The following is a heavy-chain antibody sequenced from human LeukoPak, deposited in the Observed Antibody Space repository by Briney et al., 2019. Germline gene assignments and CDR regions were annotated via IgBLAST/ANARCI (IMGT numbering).Heavy chain of an antibody. Sequence: PSETLSLTCSVSGGSISSSSYYWGWIRQPPGKGLGWIGSIYYSGSTYYNPSLKSRVTISVDTSKNQFSLKLSSVTAADTAVYYCASYDTFDYWGQGTLVTVSS. V-gene: IGHV4-39*01. CDR1: GGSISSSSYY. CDR3: ASYDTFDY. D-gene: IGHD3-9*01. J-gene: IGHJ4*02. CDR2: IYYSGST.